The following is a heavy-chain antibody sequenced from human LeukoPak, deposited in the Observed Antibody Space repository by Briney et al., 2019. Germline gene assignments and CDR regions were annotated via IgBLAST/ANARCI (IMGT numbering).Heavy chain of an antibody. J-gene: IGHJ4*02. CDR3: ARGGPRYCSGGSCYFGY. D-gene: IGHD2-15*01. CDR1: GGSISSHY. V-gene: IGHV4-59*11. Sequence: SETLSLTCTVSGGSISSHYWSWIRQPPGKGLEWIGYIYYSGTTNYNPSLKSRVTISVDTSKNQFSLKLSSVTAADTAVYYCARGGPRYCSGGSCYFGYWGQGTLVTVSS. CDR2: IYYSGTT.